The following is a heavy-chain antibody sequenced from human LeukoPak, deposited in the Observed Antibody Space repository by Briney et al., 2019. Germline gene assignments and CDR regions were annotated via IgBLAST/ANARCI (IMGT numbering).Heavy chain of an antibody. D-gene: IGHD5/OR15-5a*01. CDR3: VKLSIKGVDY. V-gene: IGHV3-74*01. Sequence: GGSLRLSCAASGFTFSTYWMHWVRQAPGKGLVWVSGINSDGRNTNYADSVKGRFTISRDNAKNTLYLQMNSLRAEDTAVYYCVKLSIKGVDYWGQGALVTVSS. J-gene: IGHJ4*02. CDR2: INSDGRNT. CDR1: GFTFSTYW.